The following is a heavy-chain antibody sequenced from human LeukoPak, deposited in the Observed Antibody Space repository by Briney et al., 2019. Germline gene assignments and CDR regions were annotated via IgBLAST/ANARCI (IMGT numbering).Heavy chain of an antibody. Sequence: GGSLRLSCAASGFTVSSSYMTWVRQAPGKGLQWVSLIDGGGSTYYADSVKGRFTISRDTSKNTLYLQMNSLRAEDTAVYYCARRAPTVTYYYYYMDIWGKGTTVTVSS. CDR2: IDGGGST. D-gene: IGHD4-11*01. CDR1: GFTVSSSY. V-gene: IGHV3-53*01. CDR3: ARRAPTVTYYYYYMDI. J-gene: IGHJ6*03.